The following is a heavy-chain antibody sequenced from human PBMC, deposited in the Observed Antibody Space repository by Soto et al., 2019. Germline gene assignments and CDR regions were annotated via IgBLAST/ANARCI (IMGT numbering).Heavy chain of an antibody. CDR3: ARVPLRGYYYGLDV. V-gene: IGHV3-48*02. CDR1: GSTFSTYS. CDR2: ISSSSSSSSSTI. J-gene: IGHJ6*02. Sequence: PGGSLRLSCAASGSTFSTYSLNWVRQAPGKGLEWISYISSSSSSSSSTIYYADSVKGRFTISRDNAKNSLYLQMNSLRDEDTAVYFCARVPLRGYYYGLDVWGQGTTVTVSS.